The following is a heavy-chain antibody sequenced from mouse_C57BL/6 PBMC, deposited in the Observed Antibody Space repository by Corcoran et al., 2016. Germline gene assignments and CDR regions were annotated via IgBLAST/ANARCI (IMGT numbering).Heavy chain of an antibody. Sequence: EVQLQQSGPELVKPGASVKISCKASGYTFTDYYMNWVKQSHGKSLEWIGDINPNNGGTSYNQKFKGKATLTVDKSSSTAYMELRSLTSEDSAVYYCARCPTVYYSMDYWGQGTSVTVSS. J-gene: IGHJ4*01. CDR2: INPNNGGT. CDR1: GYTFTDYY. CDR3: ARCPTVYYSMDY. D-gene: IGHD4-1*02. V-gene: IGHV1-26*01.